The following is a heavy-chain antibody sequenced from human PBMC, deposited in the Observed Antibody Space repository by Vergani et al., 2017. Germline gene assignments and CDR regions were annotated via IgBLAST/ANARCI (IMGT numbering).Heavy chain of an antibody. CDR1: GFTFSSYA. Sequence: VQLLESGGGLVQPGGSLRLSCAASGFTFSSYAMSWVRQAPGKGLEWVSAISGSGGSTYYADSVKGRFTISRDNSKNTLYLQMNSLRAEDTAVYYCARRYYDSSGYPGGDFDYWGQGTLVTVSS. J-gene: IGHJ4*02. CDR3: ARRYYDSSGYPGGDFDY. D-gene: IGHD3-22*01. V-gene: IGHV3-23*01. CDR2: ISGSGGST.